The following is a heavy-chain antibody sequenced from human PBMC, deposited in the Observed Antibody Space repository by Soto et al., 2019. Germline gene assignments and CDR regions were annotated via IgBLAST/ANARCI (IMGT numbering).Heavy chain of an antibody. CDR1: GFSLSTSGVG. D-gene: IGHD6-25*01. CDR2: IFWDDDK. CDR3: AHSRDYSSVPAY. J-gene: IGHJ4*02. V-gene: IGHV2-5*02. Sequence: QITLKESGPSLVKPTQTLTLTCTFSGFSLSTSGVGVGWIRQPPGKALEWLALIFWDDDKRYSPSLKNRLTITKDTSRNQVVLTMTNMDPVDTATYRCAHSRDYSSVPAYWGQGTLVTVSS.